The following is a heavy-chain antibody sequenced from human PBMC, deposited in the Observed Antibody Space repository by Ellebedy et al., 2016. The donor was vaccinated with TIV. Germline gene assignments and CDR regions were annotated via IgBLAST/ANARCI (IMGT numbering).Heavy chain of an antibody. CDR2: IYPNSGDT. V-gene: IGHV1-2*02. Sequence: AASVKVSCKTSGYSFTDYHIHWMRQAPGQGLEWMGWIYPNSGDTRYAQKFQGRVTMTRDTSITTAYMELTRLTSDDTAVYYCASVTFSSLSPFDYWGQGTLVTVSS. D-gene: IGHD2-2*01. J-gene: IGHJ4*02. CDR1: GYSFTDYH. CDR3: ASVTFSSLSPFDY.